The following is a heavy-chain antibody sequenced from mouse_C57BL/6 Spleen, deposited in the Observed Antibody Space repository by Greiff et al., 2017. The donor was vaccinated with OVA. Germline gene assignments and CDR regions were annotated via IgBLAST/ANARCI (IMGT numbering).Heavy chain of an antibody. D-gene: IGHD1-1*01. V-gene: IGHV5-17*01. CDR2: ISSGSSTI. CDR1: GFTFSDYG. CDR3: ARPYGSSYNFDV. Sequence: DVKLVESGGGLVKPGGSLKLSCAASGFTFSDYGMHWVRQAPEKGLEWVAYISSGSSTIYYADTVKGRFTISRDNAKNTLFLQMTSLRSEDTAMYYCARPYGSSYNFDVWGTGTTVTVSS. J-gene: IGHJ1*03.